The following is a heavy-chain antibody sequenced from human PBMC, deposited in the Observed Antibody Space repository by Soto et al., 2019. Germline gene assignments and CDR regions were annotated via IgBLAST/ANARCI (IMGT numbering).Heavy chain of an antibody. D-gene: IGHD2-15*01. J-gene: IGHJ4*02. V-gene: IGHV4-30-2*06. CDR3: ARSGSYDYFDF. Sequence: SETLSLTCSVSGVAITCGVYSSCWSRQSPEKGLEWLACIDHLETTYYNPSFTSRVSLSIDRTKNQFSLSLSSVTAADKAVYYCARSGSYDYFDFCGQGTQVTVSS. CDR1: GVAITCGVYS. CDR2: IDHLETT.